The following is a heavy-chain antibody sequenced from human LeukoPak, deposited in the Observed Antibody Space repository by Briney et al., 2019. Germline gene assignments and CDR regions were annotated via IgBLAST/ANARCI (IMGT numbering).Heavy chain of an antibody. CDR2: INPSGGST. CDR3: ARDFRYYGSGSYLDY. J-gene: IGHJ4*02. CDR1: GYTFTSYY. D-gene: IGHD3-10*01. V-gene: IGHV1-46*01. Sequence: ASVKVSCKASGYTFTSYYMHWVRQAPGQGLEWMGIINPSGGSTSYAQKFQGRVTMTRDTSTSTVYMKLSSLRSEDTAVYYCARDFRYYGSGSYLDYWGQGTLVTVSS.